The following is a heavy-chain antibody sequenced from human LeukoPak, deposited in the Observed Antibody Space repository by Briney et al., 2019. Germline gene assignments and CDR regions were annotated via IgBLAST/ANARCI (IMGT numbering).Heavy chain of an antibody. D-gene: IGHD1-26*01. CDR1: VYTFTSYA. CDR3: GSGSIKGSYYLFDY. V-gene: IGHV1-3*01. CDR2: INAGNGNT. Sequence: GASVKVSCKASVYTFTSYAMHWVRQAPGQRLEWMGWINAGNGNTKYSQKFQGRVTITRDTSASTAYMELSSLRSEDTAVYYCGSGSIKGSYYLFDYWGQGTLVTVSS. J-gene: IGHJ4*02.